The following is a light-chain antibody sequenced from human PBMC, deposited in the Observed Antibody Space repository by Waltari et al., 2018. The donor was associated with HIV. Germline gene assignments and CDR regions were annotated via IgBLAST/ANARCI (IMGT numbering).Light chain of an antibody. CDR1: SSDVGIYNL. V-gene: IGLV2-23*01. J-gene: IGLJ2*01. CDR3: CSYAGSFVI. CDR2: EGS. Sequence: QSALTQPASVSGSPGQSITISCTGTSSDVGIYNLVSWYQQHPGKAPKLMIYEGSKRHSGVSNRFSGSKSGNTASLTISGLQAEDEADYYCCSYAGSFVIFGGGTKLTVL.